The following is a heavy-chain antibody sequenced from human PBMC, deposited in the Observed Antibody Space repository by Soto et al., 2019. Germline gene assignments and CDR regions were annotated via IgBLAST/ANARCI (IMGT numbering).Heavy chain of an antibody. D-gene: IGHD3-10*01. CDR1: GFPFSSYV. J-gene: IGHJ4*02. CDR3: AKNSGLLGY. Sequence: EVQLLESGGGLVQPGGSLRLSCAASGFPFSSYVMTWVRQAPGKGLEWVSGISGSGGGTYYADSVKGRFTISRDNSKNTLYLQMSSRRAEDTAVYYCAKNSGLLGYWGQGTLVTVSS. CDR2: ISGSGGGT. V-gene: IGHV3-23*01.